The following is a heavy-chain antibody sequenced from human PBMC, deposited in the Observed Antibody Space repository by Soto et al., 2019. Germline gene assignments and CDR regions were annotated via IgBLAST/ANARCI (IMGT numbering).Heavy chain of an antibody. CDR2: ISYDGNNE. J-gene: IGHJ4*02. CDR1: GFTFRSYG. Sequence: SLRLSCAASGFTFRSYGMHWVRQAPGKGLEWVAGISYDGNNEYYGDSVKGRFTISRDNSENTLYLQMDSLRAEDTAVYYCANGRSRDDSSPEFDYWGPGALVTVSS. V-gene: IGHV3-30*18. D-gene: IGHD2-2*01. CDR3: ANGRSRDDSSPEFDY.